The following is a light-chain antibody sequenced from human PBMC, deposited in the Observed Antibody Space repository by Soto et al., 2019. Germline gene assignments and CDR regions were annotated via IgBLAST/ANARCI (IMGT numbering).Light chain of an antibody. J-gene: IGLJ1*01. V-gene: IGLV1-40*01. Sequence: QSVLTQPPSVSGAPGQRVTISCTGSSSNIGAGYDVHWYQQLPGTAPKLLIYGNTNRPSGVPDRFSGSRSGTPASLAITGLQAEDEADYYCQSYDTSLSGFYVFGTGTKVTAL. CDR3: QSYDTSLSGFYV. CDR2: GNT. CDR1: SSNIGAGYD.